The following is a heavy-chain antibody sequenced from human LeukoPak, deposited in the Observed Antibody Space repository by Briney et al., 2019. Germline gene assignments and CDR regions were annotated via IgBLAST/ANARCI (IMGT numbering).Heavy chain of an antibody. CDR3: ARWWDDGSGYSYLYGMDV. Sequence: ASVKVSCKASGYTFTSYYMHWVRQAPGQGLEWMGIINPSGGSTSYAQKFQGRVTMTRDTSTSTVYMELSSLRSEDTAAYYCARWWDDGSGYSYLYGMDVWGQGTTVTVSS. J-gene: IGHJ6*02. V-gene: IGHV1-46*01. CDR2: INPSGGST. CDR1: GYTFTSYY. D-gene: IGHD3-22*01.